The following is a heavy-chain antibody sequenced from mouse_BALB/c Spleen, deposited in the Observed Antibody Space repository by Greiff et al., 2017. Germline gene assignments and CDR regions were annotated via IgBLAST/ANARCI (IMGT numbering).Heavy chain of an antibody. CDR2: IWSGGST. CDR1: GFSLTSYG. Sequence: QVHVKQSGPGLVQPSQSLSITCTVSGFSLTSYGVHWVRQSPGKGLEWLGVIWSGGSTDYNAAFISRLSISKDNSKSQVFFKMNSLQADDTAIYYCARKDDYGPYWYFDVWGAGTTVTVSS. CDR3: ARKDDYGPYWYFDV. V-gene: IGHV2-4-1*01. D-gene: IGHD2-4*01. J-gene: IGHJ1*01.